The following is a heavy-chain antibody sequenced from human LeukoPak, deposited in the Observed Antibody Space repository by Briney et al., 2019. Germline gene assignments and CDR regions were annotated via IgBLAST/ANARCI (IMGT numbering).Heavy chain of an antibody. V-gene: IGHV3-30*04. J-gene: IGHJ4*02. D-gene: IGHD5-12*01. CDR3: AREEWLRFFNY. CDR2: ISYDGSNK. Sequence: GGSLRLSCAASGFTFSSYAMHWVRQAPGKGLEWVAVISYDGSNKYYADSVKGRFTISRDSSKNTLYLQMNSLRAEDTAVYYCAREEWLRFFNYWGQGTLVTVSS. CDR1: GFTFSSYA.